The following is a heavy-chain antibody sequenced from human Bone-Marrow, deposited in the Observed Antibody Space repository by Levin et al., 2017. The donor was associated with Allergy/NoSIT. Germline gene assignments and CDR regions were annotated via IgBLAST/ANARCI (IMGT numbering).Heavy chain of an antibody. CDR1: GFTFSTSA. D-gene: IGHD3-3*01. V-gene: IGHV3-30-3*01. Sequence: LSLTCAGSGFTFSTSALHWVRQAPGKGLEWVASLAYDSGNPYYADSLKGRFTISRDNSKNTLYMQMRSLRPDDTAVHYCARGSAIFAPMDVWGQGATVTVSS. CDR3: ARGSAIFAPMDV. CDR2: LAYDSGNP. J-gene: IGHJ6*02.